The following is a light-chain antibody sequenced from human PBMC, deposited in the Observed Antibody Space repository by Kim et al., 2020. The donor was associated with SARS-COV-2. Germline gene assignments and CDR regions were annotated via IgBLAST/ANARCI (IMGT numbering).Light chain of an antibody. V-gene: IGKV1-5*03. J-gene: IGKJ1*01. CDR3: QQYNVYPWT. CDR2: EAS. CDR1: HYISSW. Sequence: SASVGDRVTITCRASHYISSWLAWYQQTPGKASKLLVYEASTLETGVPSRFSASGSGTEFTLTISSLHPDDFATYYCQQYNVYPWTFGQGTKLEIK.